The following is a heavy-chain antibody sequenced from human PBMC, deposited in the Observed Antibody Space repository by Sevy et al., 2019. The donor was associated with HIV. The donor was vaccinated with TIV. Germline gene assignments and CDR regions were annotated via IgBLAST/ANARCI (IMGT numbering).Heavy chain of an antibody. V-gene: IGHV4-30-2*01. CDR3: ARSSSAYPYHFDY. CDR1: GGSISTDLYS. Sequence: SETLSLTYAVSGGSISTDLYSWNWIRQPPGKGLEWLGYIFHSGNTYYNPSLKSRVTISIDRSKNQFSLNLTSVTAADTAVYYCARSSSAYPYHFDYWGQGTLVTVSS. CDR2: IFHSGNT. J-gene: IGHJ4*02.